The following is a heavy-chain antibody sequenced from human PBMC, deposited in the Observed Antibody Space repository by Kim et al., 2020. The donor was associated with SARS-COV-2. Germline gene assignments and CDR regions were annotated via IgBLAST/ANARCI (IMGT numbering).Heavy chain of an antibody. V-gene: IGHV4-31*03. Sequence: SETLSLTCTVSGGSISSGGYYWSWIRQHPGKGLEWIGYIYYSGSTYYNPSLKSRVTISVDTSKNQFSLKLSSVTAADTAVYYCARGAIGAVTLFDYWGQGTLVTVSS. D-gene: IGHD2-21*02. CDR3: ARGAIGAVTLFDY. J-gene: IGHJ4*02. CDR1: GGSISSGGYY. CDR2: IYYSGST.